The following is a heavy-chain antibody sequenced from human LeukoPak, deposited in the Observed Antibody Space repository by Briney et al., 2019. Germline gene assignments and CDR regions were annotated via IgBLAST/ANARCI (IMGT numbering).Heavy chain of an antibody. CDR3: ARLKDFTGKEYYFFDL. V-gene: IGHV4-4*02. J-gene: IGHJ2*01. CDR2: KYRSGTT. D-gene: IGHD2/OR15-2a*01. Sequence: SETLSLTCTMSGDSISNSMLWSWVRQPPGKGLEWVGEKYRSGTTNYNPYLKSRVTISTDNSKNQVSLELNSVTAADTAVYFCARLKDFTGKEYYFFDLWGRGTLATVS. CDR1: GDSISNSML.